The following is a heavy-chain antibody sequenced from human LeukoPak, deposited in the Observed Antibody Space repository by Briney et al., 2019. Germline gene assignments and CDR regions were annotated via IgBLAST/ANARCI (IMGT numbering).Heavy chain of an antibody. V-gene: IGHV3-73*01. Sequence: GGSLRLSCAASGFTFSDSTMHWVRQASGKGLEWVGRIRSKPNSYATTYAASVKGRFTISRDDSKNTAYLQMNSLKTEDTAVYYCTTHTYDFWSGFDYWGQGTLVTASS. D-gene: IGHD3-3*01. J-gene: IGHJ4*02. CDR1: GFTFSDST. CDR3: TTHTYDFWSGFDY. CDR2: IRSKPNSYAT.